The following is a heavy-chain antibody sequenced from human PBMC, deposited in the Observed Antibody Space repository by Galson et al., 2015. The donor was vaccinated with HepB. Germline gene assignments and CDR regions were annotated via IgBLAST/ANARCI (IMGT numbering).Heavy chain of an antibody. J-gene: IGHJ4*02. D-gene: IGHD2-2*01. V-gene: IGHV4-39*01. Sequence: ETLSLTCTVSGGSISSSSYYWGWLRQPPGKGLEWIGSFYYTGNTHYNPSLKSRVTISGDTSKNQFSLKLNSVTAADTAVYYCARHESESKTYAADNWGQGTLVTISS. CDR2: FYYTGNT. CDR3: ARHESESKTYAADN. CDR1: GGSISSSSYY.